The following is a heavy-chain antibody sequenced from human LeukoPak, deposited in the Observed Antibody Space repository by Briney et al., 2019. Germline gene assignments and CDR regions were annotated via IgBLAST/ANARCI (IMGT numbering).Heavy chain of an antibody. CDR2: IKQDGSEK. D-gene: IGHD2-21*01. CDR1: GFTFSNYW. Sequence: GGSLRLSCAASGFTFSNYWMSWVRLAPGKGLEWVANIKQDGSEKYYVDSVEGRFTISRDNAKNLLSLQMNSLRAEDTAVYHCARVFIVGSRSVFDFWGQGTPVTVSS. V-gene: IGHV3-7*01. J-gene: IGHJ4*02. CDR3: ARVFIVGSRSVFDF.